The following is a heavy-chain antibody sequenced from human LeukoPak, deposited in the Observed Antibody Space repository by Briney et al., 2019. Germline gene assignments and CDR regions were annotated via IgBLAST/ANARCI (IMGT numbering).Heavy chain of an antibody. CDR1: GFTFSSYS. V-gene: IGHV3-9*01. J-gene: IGHJ4*02. Sequence: PGGSLRLSCAASGFTFSSYSMNWVRQAPGKGLEWVSGISWNSGNIDYADSVKGRFTISRDNAKNSLYLQMNSLRAEDTALYYCAKGTEGLATTDFDYWGQGTLVTVSS. D-gene: IGHD1-1*01. CDR2: ISWNSGNI. CDR3: AKGTEGLATTDFDY.